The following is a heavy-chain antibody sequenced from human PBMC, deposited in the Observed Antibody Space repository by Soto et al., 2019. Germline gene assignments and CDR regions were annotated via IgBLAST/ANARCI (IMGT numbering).Heavy chain of an antibody. CDR1: GGAFSSCS. CDR2: INAGNGNT. CDR3: ARAVAVPADFDY. D-gene: IGHD6-19*01. Sequence: ASVKVSCKACGGAFSSCSSSWVRRAPGQRLEWMGWINAGNGNTKYSQKFQGRVTITRDTSASTAYVELSSLRSEDTAVYYCARAVAVPADFDYWGQRTLVTVSS. J-gene: IGHJ4*02. V-gene: IGHV1-3*01.